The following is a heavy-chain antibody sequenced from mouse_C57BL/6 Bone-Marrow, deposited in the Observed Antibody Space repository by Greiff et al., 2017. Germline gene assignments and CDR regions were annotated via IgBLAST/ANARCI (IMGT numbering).Heavy chain of an antibody. J-gene: IGHJ2*01. D-gene: IGHD1-1*01. CDR1: GYAFSSYW. V-gene: IGHV1-80*01. Sequence: QVHVKQSGAELVKPGASVKISCKASGYAFSSYWMNWVKQRPGKGLEWIGQIYPGDGDTNYNGKFKGKATLTADKSSSTAYMQLSSLTSEDSAVYFCARGEVITTVGDYWGQGTTLTVSS. CDR2: IYPGDGDT. CDR3: ARGEVITTVGDY.